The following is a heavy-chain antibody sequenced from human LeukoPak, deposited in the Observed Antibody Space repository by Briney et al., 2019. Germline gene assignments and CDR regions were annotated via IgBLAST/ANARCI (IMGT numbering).Heavy chain of an antibody. Sequence: SETLSLTCAVYGGSFSGYYWSWIRQPPGKGLEWIGEINHSGSTNYNPSLKSRVTISVDTSKNQFSLKLSSVTAADTAVYYCARVIAARPANYFDYWGQGTLVTVSS. D-gene: IGHD6-6*01. J-gene: IGHJ4*02. CDR2: INHSGST. CDR3: ARVIAARPANYFDY. V-gene: IGHV4-34*01. CDR1: GGSFSGYY.